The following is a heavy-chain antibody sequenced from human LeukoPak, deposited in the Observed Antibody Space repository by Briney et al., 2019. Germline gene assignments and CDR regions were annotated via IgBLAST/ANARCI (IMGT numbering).Heavy chain of an antibody. V-gene: IGHV1-2*02. CDR3: ARDPQEYYYYGMDV. CDR1: GYTFTGYY. J-gene: IGHJ6*02. CDR2: INPNSGGT. Sequence: ASVKVSCKASGYTFTGYYMHWVRQAPGQGLAWMGWINPNSGGTNYAQKFQGRATMTRDTSISTAYMELSRLRSDDTAVYYCARDPQEYYYYGMDVWGQGTTVTVSS.